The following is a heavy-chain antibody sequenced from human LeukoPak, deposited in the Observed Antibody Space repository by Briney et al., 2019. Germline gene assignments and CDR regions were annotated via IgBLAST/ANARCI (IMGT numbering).Heavy chain of an antibody. D-gene: IGHD7-27*01. CDR3: ANNWGSRTADYFDY. CDR1: GFTFSSYA. V-gene: IGHV3-23*01. Sequence: PGGSLRLSCAASGFTFSSYAMSWVRQAPGKGLEWVSAISGSGGGTYYADSVKGRFTISRDNSKNTLYLQMNSLRAEDTAVYYCANNWGSRTADYFDYWGQGTLVTVSS. J-gene: IGHJ4*02. CDR2: ISGSGGGT.